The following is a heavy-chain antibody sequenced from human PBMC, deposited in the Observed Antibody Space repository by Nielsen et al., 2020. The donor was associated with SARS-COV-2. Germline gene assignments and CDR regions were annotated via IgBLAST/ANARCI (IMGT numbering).Heavy chain of an antibody. CDR3: ASTRNYYYYGMDV. J-gene: IGHJ6*02. V-gene: IGHV3-49*03. CDR1: GFTFGDYA. Sequence: GGSLRLSCTASGFTFGDYAMSWFRQAPGKGLEWVGFIRSKAYGGTTEYAASVKSRFTISRDDSKSIAYLQMNSLKTEDTAVYYCASTRNYYYYGMDVWGQGTTVTVSS. CDR2: IRSKAYGGTT.